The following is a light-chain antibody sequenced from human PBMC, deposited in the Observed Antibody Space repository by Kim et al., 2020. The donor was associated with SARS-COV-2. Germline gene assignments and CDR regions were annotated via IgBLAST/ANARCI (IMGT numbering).Light chain of an antibody. CDR1: SGDRTGYDN. CDR2: EAN. V-gene: IGLV2-14*01. CDR3: STYIGASPYV. J-gene: IGLJ1*01. Sequence: GPSGDRTGYDNVSWNKKHPGKPPRVIIFEANRRTAGVYHRLAGARSGNAAAVTTAGLQADDEDEYYCSTYIGASPYVFGGGTKVTVL.